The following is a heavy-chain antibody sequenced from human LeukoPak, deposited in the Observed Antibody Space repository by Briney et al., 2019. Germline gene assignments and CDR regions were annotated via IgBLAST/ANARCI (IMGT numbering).Heavy chain of an antibody. CDR3: ARVRIAARVFDY. V-gene: IGHV3-48*03. J-gene: IGHJ4*02. CDR2: ISSSGSTI. D-gene: IGHD6-6*01. Sequence: QPGGSLRLSCAASGFTFSSYEMNWVRQAPGKGLEWVSYISSSGSTIYYADSVKGRFTISRDNAKNSLYLQMNSLRAEDTAVYYCARVRIAARVFDYWGQGTLVTVSS. CDR1: GFTFSSYE.